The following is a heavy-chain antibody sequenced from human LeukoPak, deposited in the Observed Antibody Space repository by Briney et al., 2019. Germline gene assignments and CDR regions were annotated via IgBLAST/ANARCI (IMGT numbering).Heavy chain of an antibody. J-gene: IGHJ4*02. V-gene: IGHV4-59*08. CDR1: GDSISYYY. CDR2: IYYSGST. Sequence: SETLSLTCTVSGDSISYYYWSWIRQPPGKGLEWIGYIYYSGSTDYNPSLKSRVSISVDTSKNQFSLKLSSMTAADTAVYYCARHARDTSDYFDYWGQGTLVTVSS. D-gene: IGHD3-22*01. CDR3: ARHARDTSDYFDY.